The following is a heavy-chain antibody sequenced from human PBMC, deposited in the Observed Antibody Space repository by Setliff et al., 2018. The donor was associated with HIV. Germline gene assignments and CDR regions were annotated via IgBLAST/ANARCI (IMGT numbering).Heavy chain of an antibody. CDR3: VYSRYFDVGAY. V-gene: IGHV2-5*02. Sequence: SGPTLVNPTETLTLTCSFSEFSLSSSGVGVGWIRQPPGKALEWLAVVYWDDEKLYNPSFKPRLTITKEVLTMTNMDPMDTATYYCVYSRYFDVGAYWGPGILVTVSS. CDR2: VYWDDEK. D-gene: IGHD3-9*01. J-gene: IGHJ4*02. CDR1: EFSLSSSGVG.